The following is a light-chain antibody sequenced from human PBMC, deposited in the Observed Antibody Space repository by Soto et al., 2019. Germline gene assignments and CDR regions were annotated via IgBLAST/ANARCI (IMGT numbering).Light chain of an antibody. V-gene: IGKV1-9*01. J-gene: IGKJ1*01. CDR3: QQLNSYPRT. Sequence: DIQLTQSPSFLSASVGDRVTITCRASQGTSSYLAWYQQKPGKAPKLLIYGASTLQSGVPSRFSGSGSGTEFTRTISSLQPEDFATYYCQQLNSYPRTFGQGTKVEIK. CDR1: QGTSSY. CDR2: GAS.